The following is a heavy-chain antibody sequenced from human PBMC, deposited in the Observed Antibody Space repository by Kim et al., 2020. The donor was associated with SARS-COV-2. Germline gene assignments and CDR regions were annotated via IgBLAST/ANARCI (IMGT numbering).Heavy chain of an antibody. D-gene: IGHD2-15*01. J-gene: IGHJ5*02. V-gene: IGHV4-4*07. CDR3: ARDLLGYCSGGSCYP. Sequence: PSLKSRVTMSVDTSKNQFSLKLSSVTAADTAVYYCARDLLGYCSGGSCYPWGQGTLVTVSS.